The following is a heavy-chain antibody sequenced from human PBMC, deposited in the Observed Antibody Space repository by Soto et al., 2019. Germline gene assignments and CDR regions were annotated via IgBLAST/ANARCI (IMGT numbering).Heavy chain of an antibody. D-gene: IGHD3-3*01. V-gene: IGHV1-58*01. Sequence: SVKVSCKASGFTFTSSAVQWVRQARGQRLEWIGWIVVGSGNTNYAQKFQERVTITRDMSTSTAYMELSSLRSEDTAVYYCAADSPDFWSGSDLYYYYCYGMDVWGQGTTVTVSS. CDR3: AADSPDFWSGSDLYYYYCYGMDV. J-gene: IGHJ6*02. CDR1: GFTFTSSA. CDR2: IVVGSGNT.